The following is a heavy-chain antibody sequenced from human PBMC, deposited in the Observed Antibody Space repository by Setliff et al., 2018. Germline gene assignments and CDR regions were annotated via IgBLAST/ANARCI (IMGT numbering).Heavy chain of an antibody. J-gene: IGHJ4*02. CDR3: ARDQFSSGWYGAPESYFDR. Sequence: SETLSLTCNVSGVSMYGYYWSWIRQPPGKGLEWIGYIYKSGTTKYNPSLGSRISMSVDTSKNQFSLNLNYVTTADTAVYYCARDQFSSGWYGAPESYFDRWGQGGLVTVSA. CDR2: IYKSGTT. D-gene: IGHD6-19*01. V-gene: IGHV4-59*01. CDR1: GVSMYGYY.